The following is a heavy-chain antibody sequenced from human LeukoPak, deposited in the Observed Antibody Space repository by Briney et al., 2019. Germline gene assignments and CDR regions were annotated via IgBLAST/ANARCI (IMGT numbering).Heavy chain of an antibody. D-gene: IGHD2-8*01. V-gene: IGHV3-30*02. CDR1: GFTFSSYA. Sequence: PGGSLRLSCAASGFTFSSYAMSWVRQAPGKGLEWVAFIRYDGSNKYYADSVKGRFTISRDNSKNTLYLQMHSLRAEDTAVYYCAKDPVYHRPRYYMDVWGKGTTVTVSS. J-gene: IGHJ6*03. CDR2: IRYDGSNK. CDR3: AKDPVYHRPRYYMDV.